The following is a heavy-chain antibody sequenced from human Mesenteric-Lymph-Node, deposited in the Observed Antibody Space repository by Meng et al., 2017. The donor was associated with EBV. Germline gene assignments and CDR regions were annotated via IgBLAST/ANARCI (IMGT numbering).Heavy chain of an antibody. CDR3: ARGRRDNWFDP. Sequence: VQLVQSGSEFKKAGALLKVSCKASGYTLSNYAMNWVRQAPGQGLEWMGWINTNTGNPTFAQGFTGRFVFSLDTSVSTAFLQINNLKAEDTAVYFCARGRRDNWFDPWGQGTLVTVSS. CDR1: GYTLSNYA. CDR2: INTNTGNP. J-gene: IGHJ5*02. V-gene: IGHV7-4-1*02.